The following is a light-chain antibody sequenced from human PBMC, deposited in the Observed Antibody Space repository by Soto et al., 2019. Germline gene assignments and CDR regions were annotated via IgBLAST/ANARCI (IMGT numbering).Light chain of an antibody. V-gene: IGKV3-15*01. CDR3: QQYNNWPFT. Sequence: EIVMTQSPAPLSVSPGERATLSCRASQSVSSDLAWYQQKPGQAPRLLIYAASTRATGSPARFSGSGSGTEFTLTISSLQSEDSAVYYCQQYNNWPFTFGPGTKADIK. CDR2: AAS. J-gene: IGKJ3*01. CDR1: QSVSSD.